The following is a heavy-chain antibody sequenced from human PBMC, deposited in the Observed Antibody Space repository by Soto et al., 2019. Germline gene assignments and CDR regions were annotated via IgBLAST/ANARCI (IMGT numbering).Heavy chain of an antibody. D-gene: IGHD4-17*01. CDR2: IYLSGST. CDR1: GVSIGSPNW. J-gene: IGHJ5*02. V-gene: IGHV4-4*02. CDR3: ARDGSYGDYVNWFDP. Sequence: SETLSLTCAVSGVSIGSPNWWTWVRQAPGKGLEWIGYIYLSGSTYYNPSLKSRVTISVDRSKNQFSLKLSSVTAADTAVYYCARDGSYGDYVNWFDPWGQGTLVTVSS.